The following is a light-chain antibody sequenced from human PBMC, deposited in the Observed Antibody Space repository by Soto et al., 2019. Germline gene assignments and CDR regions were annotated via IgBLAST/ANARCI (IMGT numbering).Light chain of an antibody. V-gene: IGLV2-14*03. CDR1: SSDIGGYNY. CDR3: SSYTSSSTVI. CDR2: DVS. Sequence: QSALTQPASVSGSPGQSITISCTGGSSDIGGYNYVSWYQQHPGKAPKLMIYDVSNRPSGVSNRFSGSKSDNTASLTISGLQAEDEGDYYCSSYTSSSTVIFGGGTKLTVL. J-gene: IGLJ2*01.